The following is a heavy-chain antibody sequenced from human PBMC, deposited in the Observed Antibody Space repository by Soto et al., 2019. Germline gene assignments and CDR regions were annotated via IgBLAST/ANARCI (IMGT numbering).Heavy chain of an antibody. CDR1: GLTVSGKKY. J-gene: IGHJ3*01. D-gene: IGHD4-4*01. Sequence: GGSLRLSCAVSGLTVSGKKYVAWVRQAPGKGLEWVSGFYDLDGTYYADSLKGRFTTSGDSSRTTVYLQMNGLRPEDTAVYYCATWHLQEHAYDVWGQGTTVT. CDR3: ATWHLQEHAYDV. V-gene: IGHV3-53*01. CDR2: FYDLDGT.